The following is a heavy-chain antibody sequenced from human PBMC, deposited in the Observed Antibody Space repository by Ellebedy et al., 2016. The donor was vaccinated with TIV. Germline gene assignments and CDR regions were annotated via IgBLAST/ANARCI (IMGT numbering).Heavy chain of an antibody. CDR3: ARDPTEAGYYDL. V-gene: IGHV3-66*01. Sequence: PGGSLRLSCAASGFTVSTNYISWVRQAPGKGLEWVSVIYSAGSTYYADSVKGRFTISRDLPKNTVYLDMNSLRAEDTALYYCARDPTEAGYYDLWGQGTRVTVSS. CDR1: GFTVSTNY. J-gene: IGHJ4*02. CDR2: IYSAGST. D-gene: IGHD6-13*01.